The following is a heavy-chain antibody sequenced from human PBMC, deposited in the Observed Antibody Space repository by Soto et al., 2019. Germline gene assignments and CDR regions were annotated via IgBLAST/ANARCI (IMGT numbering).Heavy chain of an antibody. D-gene: IGHD4-17*01. CDR3: ARGLSYDDYVRLDQ. J-gene: IGHJ4*02. Sequence: GASVKVSCKACGGSFSTYTFNWVRQVPGQGLEWMGRITPVFGPAKYAQKFSGRVTMTADESTSTVYLELNSLTSQDTALYFCARGLSYDDYVRLDQWGQGTPVTVSS. V-gene: IGHV1-69*13. CDR2: ITPVFGPA. CDR1: GGSFSTYT.